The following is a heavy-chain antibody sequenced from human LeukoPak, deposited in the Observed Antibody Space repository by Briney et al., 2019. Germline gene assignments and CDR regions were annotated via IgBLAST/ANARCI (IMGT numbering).Heavy chain of an antibody. Sequence: EASVKVSCKVSGYTLTELSMHWVRQAPGKGLEWMGGFDPKDGETIYAQKFQGRVTMTEDTSTDTAYMELSSLRSEDTAVYYCATVHFRRGIHFDYWGQGTLVTVSS. D-gene: IGHD2/OR15-2a*01. CDR3: ATVHFRRGIHFDY. V-gene: IGHV1-24*01. J-gene: IGHJ4*02. CDR1: GYTLTELS. CDR2: FDPKDGET.